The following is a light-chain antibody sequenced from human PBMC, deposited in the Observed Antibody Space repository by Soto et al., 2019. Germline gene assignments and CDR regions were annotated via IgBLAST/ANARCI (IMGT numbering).Light chain of an antibody. J-gene: IGKJ5*01. CDR1: QGITNY. V-gene: IGKV1-17*03. Sequence: DIERTQSPSTMSTSVVARFTITCRASQGITNYLAWFQQKPGKVPKRLIYAASSLQSGVPSRFSGSGSGTEFTLTSSSLQPEDLATYYCLQHNSYPITLGQGTRLEIK. CDR3: LQHNSYPIT. CDR2: AAS.